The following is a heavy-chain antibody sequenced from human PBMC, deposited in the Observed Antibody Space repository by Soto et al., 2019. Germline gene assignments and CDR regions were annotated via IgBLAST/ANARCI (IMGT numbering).Heavy chain of an antibody. V-gene: IGHV5-51*01. CDR1: GYNFATYF. Sequence: LGESLNISCGGSGYNFATYFIGWVRQMPGKGLEWMGIIYPADSDTRYSPSFQGQVTISADKSISTAYLQWSSLKASDTAMYYCARHRYFKHWGQGTLVTVSS. CDR2: IYPADSDT. CDR3: ARHRYFKH. J-gene: IGHJ1*01.